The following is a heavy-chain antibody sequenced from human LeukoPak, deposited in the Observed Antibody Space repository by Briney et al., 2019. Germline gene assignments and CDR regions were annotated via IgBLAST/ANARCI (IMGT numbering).Heavy chain of an antibody. CDR1: GFTFISYA. V-gene: IGHV3-30*04. J-gene: IGHJ4*02. CDR2: ISYDGSNK. D-gene: IGHD3-3*01. Sequence: GGSLRLSCAASGFTFISYAMHWVRQAPGKGLEWVAVISYDGSNKYYADSVKGRFTISRDNSKNTLYLQMNSLRAEDTAVYYCAKANDFWSGYEFDYWGQGTLVTVSS. CDR3: AKANDFWSGYEFDY.